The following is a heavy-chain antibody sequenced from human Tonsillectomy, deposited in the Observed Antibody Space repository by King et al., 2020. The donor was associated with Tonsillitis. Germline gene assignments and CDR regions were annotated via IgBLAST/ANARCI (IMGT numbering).Heavy chain of an antibody. CDR2: IDWDDDK. CDR3: ARLDTAMVTDAFDI. Sequence: TLKESGPALVKPTQTITLTCTFSGFSLSTSGMRVSWIRQPPGQALEWLARIDWDDDKFYSTSLKTRLTISKDTSKNQVVLTMTNMDPVDTATDYCARLDTAMVTDAFDIWGQGTRVTVSS. V-gene: IGHV2-70*04. D-gene: IGHD5-18*01. J-gene: IGHJ3*02. CDR1: GFSLSTSGMR.